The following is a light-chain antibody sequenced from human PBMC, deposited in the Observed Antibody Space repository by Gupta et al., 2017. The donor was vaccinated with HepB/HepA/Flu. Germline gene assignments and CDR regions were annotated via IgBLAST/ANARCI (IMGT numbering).Light chain of an antibody. CDR1: SSDVGGYNY. Sequence: QSALTQPASVSGSPGQSITISCTGTSSDVGGYNYVSWYQQHPGNAPKLMIYDVSNRPSGVSTRFSCSTSGNTASLTTSGLQAEDEADYYCSSYTSTSTLDVVFGGGTKLTVL. J-gene: IGLJ2*01. V-gene: IGLV2-14*03. CDR2: DVS. CDR3: SSYTSTSTLDVV.